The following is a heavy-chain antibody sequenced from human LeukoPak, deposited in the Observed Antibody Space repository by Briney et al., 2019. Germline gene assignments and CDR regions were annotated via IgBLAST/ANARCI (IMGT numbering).Heavy chain of an antibody. CDR1: GFTVSSNY. V-gene: IGHV3-66*01. J-gene: IGHJ6*02. D-gene: IGHD4-23*01. Sequence: PGGSLRLSCAASGFTVSSNYMSWVRQAPGKGLEWVSVIYSGGSTYYADSVKGRFTISRDNSKNTLYLQMNSLRAEDTAVYYCASPSGVTPTKYYYGMDVWGQGTTVTVSS. CDR2: IYSGGST. CDR3: ASPSGVTPTKYYYGMDV.